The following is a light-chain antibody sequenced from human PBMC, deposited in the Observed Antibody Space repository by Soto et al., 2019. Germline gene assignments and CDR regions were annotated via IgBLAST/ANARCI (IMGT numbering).Light chain of an antibody. V-gene: IGKV1D-12*01. CDR2: AAS. Sequence: DIQMTQSPSSVSASVGDRVTITCRASQGISSWLSWYQQKPGEAPKLLIYAASSLQSGVPSRFRGTGSGTDFTLTISSLQPEDFATYYCQQADRVPYTFGQGTKLEIK. J-gene: IGKJ2*01. CDR1: QGISSW. CDR3: QQADRVPYT.